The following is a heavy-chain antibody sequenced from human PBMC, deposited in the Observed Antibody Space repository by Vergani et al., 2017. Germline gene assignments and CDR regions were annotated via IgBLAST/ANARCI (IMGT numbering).Heavy chain of an antibody. CDR1: GFTFSSYE. CDR3: ARALAISMVRGV. CDR2: ISSSGSTI. Sequence: EVQLVESGGGLVQPGGSLRLSCAASGFTFSSYEMNWVRQAPGKGLEWVSYISSSGSTIYYADSLKGRVTISRDNAKNSLYLQMNSLRAEDTAVYYCARALAISMVRGVWGQGTLVTVSS. V-gene: IGHV3-48*03. J-gene: IGHJ4*02. D-gene: IGHD3-10*01.